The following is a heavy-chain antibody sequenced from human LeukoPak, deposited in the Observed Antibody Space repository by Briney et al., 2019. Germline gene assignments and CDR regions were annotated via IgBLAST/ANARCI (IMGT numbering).Heavy chain of an antibody. Sequence: SVKVSHLPSGPTFSTYAISVMRQAPGQGLEWMGRIIPILGIANYAQKFQGRVTITADKSTSTAYMELSSLRSEDTAVYYCARDIPGGSLSSDWGQGTLVTVSS. D-gene: IGHD2/OR15-2a*01. CDR1: GPTFSTYA. CDR3: ARDIPGGSLSSD. J-gene: IGHJ4*02. CDR2: IIPILGIA. V-gene: IGHV1-69*04.